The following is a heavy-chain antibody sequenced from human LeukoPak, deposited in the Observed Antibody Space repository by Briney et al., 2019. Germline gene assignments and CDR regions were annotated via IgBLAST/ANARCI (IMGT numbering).Heavy chain of an antibody. CDR1: GFTFSSYA. CDR3: ARCSTSCYIFDY. CDR2: ISGSGGST. D-gene: IGHD2-2*02. Sequence: GGSPRLSCAASGFTFSSYAMSWVRQAPGKGLEWVSAISGSGGSTYYADSVKGRFTISRDNSKNTLYLQMNSLRAEDTAVYYCARCSTSCYIFDYWGQGTLVTVSS. J-gene: IGHJ4*02. V-gene: IGHV3-23*01.